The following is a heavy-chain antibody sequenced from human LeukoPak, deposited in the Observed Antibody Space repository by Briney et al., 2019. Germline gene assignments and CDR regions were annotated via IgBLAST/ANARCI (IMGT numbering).Heavy chain of an antibody. D-gene: IGHD3-22*01. V-gene: IGHV1-46*01. CDR1: GYTFTSYY. Sequence: ASVKVSCKASGYTFTSYYMHWVRQAPGQGLEWMGTINPSGGSTSYAQKFQGRVTITADEFMSTVYMELSSLRSEDTAVYYCARHSGYHSTMYLDYWGQGTLVTVSS. CDR3: ARHSGYHSTMYLDY. J-gene: IGHJ4*02. CDR2: INPSGGST.